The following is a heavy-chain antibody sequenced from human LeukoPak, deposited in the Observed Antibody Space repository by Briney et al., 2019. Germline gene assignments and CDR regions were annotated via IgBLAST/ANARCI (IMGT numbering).Heavy chain of an antibody. CDR1: GYSISSGYY. V-gene: IGHV4-38-2*02. CDR2: IYNSGNT. Sequence: SETLSLTGTVSGYSISSGYYWGWIRQSPGKGLEWIGHIYNSGNTYYNPSLKSRVTISLDTSKNQFSLKLSSVTAADTAIYYCARSATFHFYMDVWGKGTTVTVSS. CDR3: ARSATFHFYMDV. D-gene: IGHD3-16*01. J-gene: IGHJ6*03.